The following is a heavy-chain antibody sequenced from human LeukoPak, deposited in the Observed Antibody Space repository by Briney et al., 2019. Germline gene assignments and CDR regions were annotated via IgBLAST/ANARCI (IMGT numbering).Heavy chain of an antibody. V-gene: IGHV5-51*01. CDR1: GYSFTNYW. CDR2: IYPDDSDT. Sequence: GESLKISCKGSGYSFTNYWIGWVRQMPGKGLEWMRIIYPDDSDTRYSPSFQGQVTISADKSVSTAYLQWSSLKASDTAMYYCARHGGNQLLSSWFDPWGQGTLVTVSS. CDR3: ARHGGNQLLSSWFDP. J-gene: IGHJ5*02. D-gene: IGHD2-2*01.